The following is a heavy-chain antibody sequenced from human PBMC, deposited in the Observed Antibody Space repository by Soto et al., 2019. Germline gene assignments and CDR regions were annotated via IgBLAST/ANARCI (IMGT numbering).Heavy chain of an antibody. D-gene: IGHD1-26*01. CDR2: IYTSGTT. CDR1: GRSIRGSY. J-gene: IGHJ6*02. Sequence: SETLSLSCNASGRSIRGSYWSWIRQPAGKALEWIGVIYTSGTTNYNPSLKSRATIFIDTSKNPVSLLLSTVTAADTGVYYCASEGGSGFGMDVWGQGTTVTVSS. V-gene: IGHV4-4*07. CDR3: ASEGGSGFGMDV.